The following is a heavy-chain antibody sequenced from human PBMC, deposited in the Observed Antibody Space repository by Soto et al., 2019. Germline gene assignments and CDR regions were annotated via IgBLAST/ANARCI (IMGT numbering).Heavy chain of an antibody. J-gene: IGHJ4*02. V-gene: IGHV3-23*01. CDR3: AKAGGYNYGYQETDY. CDR2: ISGSGGST. Sequence: GGSLRLSCAASGFTFSSYAMSWVRQAPGKGLEWVSAISGSGGSTYYADSVKGRFTISRDNSKNTLYLQMNSLRAEDTAVYYCAKAGGYNYGYQETDYWGQGTLVTVAS. CDR1: GFTFSSYA. D-gene: IGHD5-18*01.